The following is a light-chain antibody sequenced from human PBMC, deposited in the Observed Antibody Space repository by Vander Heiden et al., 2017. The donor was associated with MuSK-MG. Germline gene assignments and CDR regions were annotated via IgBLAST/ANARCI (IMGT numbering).Light chain of an antibody. CDR2: DLS. Sequence: IVLTQSPATLSLSPGERATLSCRASQSVRSYIAWYQQKPGQAPRLLIYDLSNRATGIPARFSGSGSNTDFTLTISSLEAEDFAVYYCQQRSSWPITFGQGTRLEIK. CDR3: QQRSSWPIT. V-gene: IGKV3-11*01. CDR1: QSVRSY. J-gene: IGKJ5*01.